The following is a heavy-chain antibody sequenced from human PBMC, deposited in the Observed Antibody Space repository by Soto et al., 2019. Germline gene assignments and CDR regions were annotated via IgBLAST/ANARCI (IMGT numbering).Heavy chain of an antibody. CDR1: GDSMSTYY. V-gene: IGHV4-4*07. J-gene: IGHJ3*01. D-gene: IGHD7-27*01. CDR3: ARAQSGAADF. Sequence: SETLSLTCTVSGDSMSTYYWNWIRQSAEKGLEWIGRISATGTTTYIPSLKSRITLSVDTSKNEFSLNLKFVTAADTAVYFCARAQSGAADFWGQGKMVTVSS. CDR2: ISATGTT.